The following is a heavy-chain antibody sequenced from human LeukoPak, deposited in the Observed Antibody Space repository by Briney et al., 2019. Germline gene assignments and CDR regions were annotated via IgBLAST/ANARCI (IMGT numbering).Heavy chain of an antibody. V-gene: IGHV4-38-2*02. CDR1: GYSISSGYY. D-gene: IGHD3-10*01. J-gene: IGHJ3*02. Sequence: SETLSLTCTVSGYSISSGYYWGWIRQPPGKGREWIGSIYHSGSTYYNPSLKSRVTISVDTSKNQFSLKLSSVTAADTAVYYCARGRLWFGELYGAFDIWGQGTMVTVSS. CDR2: IYHSGST. CDR3: ARGRLWFGELYGAFDI.